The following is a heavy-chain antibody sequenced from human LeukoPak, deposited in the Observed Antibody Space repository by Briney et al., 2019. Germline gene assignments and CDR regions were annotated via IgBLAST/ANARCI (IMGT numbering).Heavy chain of an antibody. CDR1: GYTFTSNY. J-gene: IGHJ5*02. Sequence: ASVKVSCKAFGYTFTSNYMHWVRQAPGQGPEWMGVISPSGGSTTYAQKFQGRVTLTRDMSTSTDYLELSSLRSEDTAVYYCARGRGYCSGGSCPYSSWGQGTLVTVSS. V-gene: IGHV1-46*01. CDR2: ISPSGGST. D-gene: IGHD2-15*01. CDR3: ARGRGYCSGGSCPYSS.